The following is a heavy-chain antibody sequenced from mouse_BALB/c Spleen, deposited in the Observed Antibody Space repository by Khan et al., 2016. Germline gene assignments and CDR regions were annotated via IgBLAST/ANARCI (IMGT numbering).Heavy chain of an antibody. V-gene: IGHV3-2*02. CDR3: ARSDYGDNDAMDD. CDR1: GYSITSDYA. D-gene: IGHD1-1*01. J-gene: IGHJ4*01. Sequence: EVQLQESGPGLVKPSQSLSLTCTVTGYSITSDYAWNWIRQFPGNRLEWMGYISYSGSTSYNPSLKSRISITRDTSTNQFFLQLNSVTYEDTATYDSARSDYGDNDAMDDWGQGTSVTVSS. CDR2: ISYSGST.